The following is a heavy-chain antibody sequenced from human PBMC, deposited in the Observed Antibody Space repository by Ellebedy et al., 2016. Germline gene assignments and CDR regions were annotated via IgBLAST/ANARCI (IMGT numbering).Heavy chain of an antibody. J-gene: IGHJ4*02. CDR3: AKEGIGEYQLLLDY. V-gene: IGHV3-30*18. D-gene: IGHD2-2*01. Sequence: GGSLRLSXAASGFTFSSYGMHWVRQAPGKGLEWVAVISYDGSNKYYADSVKGRFTISRDNSKNTLYLQMNSLRAEDTAVYYCAKEGIGEYQLLLDYWGQGTLVTVSS. CDR1: GFTFSSYG. CDR2: ISYDGSNK.